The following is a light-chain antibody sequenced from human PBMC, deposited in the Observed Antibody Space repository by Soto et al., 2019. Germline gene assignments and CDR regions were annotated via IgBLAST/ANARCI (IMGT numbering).Light chain of an antibody. V-gene: IGKV3-11*01. CDR2: DAS. CDR3: QQRLFWPLFT. CDR1: QNIHSF. Sequence: EIVLTQSPATVSLSPGEIATLSCRASQNIHSFLAWYQQRPGQAPRLLIYDASFMATAIPARFNGSGSGTDFTLTIARLEPEDFAVYYCQQRLFWPLFTFGQGTRLEIK. J-gene: IGKJ2*01.